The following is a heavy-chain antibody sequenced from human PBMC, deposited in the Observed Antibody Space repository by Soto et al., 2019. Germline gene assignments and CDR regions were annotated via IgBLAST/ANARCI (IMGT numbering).Heavy chain of an antibody. V-gene: IGHV4-39*01. CDR1: GGSISSSSYY. CDR3: ARQRYSSSWYYFDY. J-gene: IGHJ4*02. CDR2: IYYSGST. D-gene: IGHD6-13*01. Sequence: QLQLQESGPGMVKPSETLSLTCTVSGGSISSSSYYWGWIRQPPGKGLEWIGSIYYSGSTYYNPSRKSRVTISVDTSKNQFSLKLSSVTAADTAVYYCARQRYSSSWYYFDYWGQGTLVTVSS.